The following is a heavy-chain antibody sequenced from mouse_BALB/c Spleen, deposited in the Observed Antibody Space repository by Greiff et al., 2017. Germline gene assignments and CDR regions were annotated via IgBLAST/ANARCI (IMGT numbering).Heavy chain of an antibody. CDR1: GFNIKDYY. CDR2: IDPENGNT. V-gene: IGHV14-1*02. CDR3: ARRRYDDYYAMDY. D-gene: IGHD2-14*01. J-gene: IGHJ4*01. Sequence: VQLKESGAELVRPGALVKLSCKASGFNIKDYYMHWVKQRPEQGLEWIGWIDPENGNTIYDPKFQGKASITADTSSNTAYLQLSSLTSEDTAVYYCARRRYDDYYAMDYWGQGTSVTVSS.